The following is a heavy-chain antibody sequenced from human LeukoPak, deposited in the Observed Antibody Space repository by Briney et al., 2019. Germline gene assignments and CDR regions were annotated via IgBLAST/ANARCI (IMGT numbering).Heavy chain of an antibody. J-gene: IGHJ6*03. Sequence: GGSLRLSCAASGFTVSSNYMSWVRQAPGKGLEWVSVIYSGGSTYYADSVKGRFTISRDNSKNTLYLQMNSLRAEDTAVYYCARSPPGVVTDYYYMDVWGKGTTVTVSS. CDR2: IYSGGST. CDR1: GFTVSSNY. CDR3: ARSPPGVVTDYYYMDV. D-gene: IGHD3-3*01. V-gene: IGHV3-66*01.